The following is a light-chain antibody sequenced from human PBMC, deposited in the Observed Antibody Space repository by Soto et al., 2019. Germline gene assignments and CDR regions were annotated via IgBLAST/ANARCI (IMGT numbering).Light chain of an antibody. CDR1: QSISSW. CDR2: DAS. V-gene: IGKV1-5*01. CDR3: QQYNSYSPWT. Sequence: DIQMTQSPSTLSASVGERVTSSCRASQSISSWLAWYQQKPGKAPKLLIYDASSLESGVPSRFSGSGSGTEFTLTISSLQPDDFATYYCQQYNSYSPWTFGQGTKVDIK. J-gene: IGKJ1*01.